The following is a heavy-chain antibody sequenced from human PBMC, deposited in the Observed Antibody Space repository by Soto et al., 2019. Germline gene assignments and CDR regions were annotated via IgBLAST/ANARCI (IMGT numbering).Heavy chain of an antibody. CDR1: GGTFSSYA. D-gene: IGHD6-13*01. CDR2: IIPIFGTA. J-gene: IGHJ6*02. V-gene: IGHV1-69*01. CDR3: ARDRYDYSSSWFRMDV. Sequence: QVQLVQSGAEVKKPGSSVKVSCKASGGTFSSYAISWVRRAPGQGLEWMGGIIPIFGTANYAQKFQGRVTITADESTSTAYMELSSLRSEDTAVYYCARDRYDYSSSWFRMDVWGQGTTVTVSS.